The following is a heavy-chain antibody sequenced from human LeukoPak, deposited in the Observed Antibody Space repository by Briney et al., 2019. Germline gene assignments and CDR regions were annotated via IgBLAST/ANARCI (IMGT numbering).Heavy chain of an antibody. V-gene: IGHV3-7*01. CDR3: ARVSGRLRVYQFDY. CDR2: IKQDGSEK. Sequence: PGGSLRLSCAASGFTFSSYWMSWVGQAPGKGLEWVSNIKQDGSEKYYVDSVKGRFTISRDNAKNSLYLQMNSLRAEDTAVYYCARVSGRLRVYQFDYWGQGTLVTVSS. J-gene: IGHJ4*02. CDR1: GFTFSSYW. D-gene: IGHD6-13*01.